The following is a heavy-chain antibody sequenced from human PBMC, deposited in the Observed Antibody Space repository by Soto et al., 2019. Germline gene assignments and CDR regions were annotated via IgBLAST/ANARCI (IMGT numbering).Heavy chain of an antibody. D-gene: IGHD1-7*01. Sequence: QITLKESGPPLVKPTQTLTLTCTFSGFSLSTSGVGVGWIRQPPGKALEWLALIYWDDDKRYSPSLKSRLTSTKDTSKNQVVLTMTNMDPVDTATYYCAHREYNWNSGGLINWFDPWGQGTLVTVSS. CDR2: IYWDDDK. CDR1: GFSLSTSGVG. J-gene: IGHJ5*02. V-gene: IGHV2-5*02. CDR3: AHREYNWNSGGLINWFDP.